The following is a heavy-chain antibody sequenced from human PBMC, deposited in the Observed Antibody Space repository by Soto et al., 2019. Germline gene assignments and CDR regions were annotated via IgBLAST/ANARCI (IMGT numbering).Heavy chain of an antibody. D-gene: IGHD3-9*01. CDR1: GATISSSA. J-gene: IGHJ4*02. CDR3: ARAARLAYDILTGSHGRYLDY. Sequence: GASVKVSCKASGATISSSAISWVRQAPGQGLEWMGGIIPIFGTANYAQKFQGRVTITADESTSTAYMELSSLRSEDTAVYYCARAARLAYDILTGSHGRYLDYRGQGSLVTVSS. V-gene: IGHV1-69*13. CDR2: IIPIFGTA.